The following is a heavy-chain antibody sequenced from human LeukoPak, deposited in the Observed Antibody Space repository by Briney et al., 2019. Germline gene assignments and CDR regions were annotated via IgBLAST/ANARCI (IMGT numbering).Heavy chain of an antibody. D-gene: IGHD3-22*01. V-gene: IGHV3-23*01. CDR1: GFTFSGYA. J-gene: IGHJ4*02. CDR2: ISGSGVST. CDR3: AIMHPYYDGNGYWVQ. Sequence: PGGSLRLSCAASGFTFSGYAMSWVRQAPGKGLEWVSTISGSGVSTYYADSVKGRFTISRDNPRNTLYMQMNSLRAEDTALYYCAIMHPYYDGNGYWVQWGQGTLVTVSS.